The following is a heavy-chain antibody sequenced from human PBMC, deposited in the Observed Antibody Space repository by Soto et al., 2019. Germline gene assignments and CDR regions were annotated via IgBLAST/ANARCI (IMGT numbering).Heavy chain of an antibody. Sequence: GGSLRLSCAASGFTFSNAWMNWVRQAPGKGLEWVGRIKSKTDGGTTDYAAPVKGRFTISRDDSKNTLYLQMNSLKTEDTAVYYCTTDFWSGLPAYYGMDVWGQGTTVTVSS. V-gene: IGHV3-15*07. D-gene: IGHD3-3*01. J-gene: IGHJ6*02. CDR1: GFTFSNAW. CDR3: TTDFWSGLPAYYGMDV. CDR2: IKSKTDGGTT.